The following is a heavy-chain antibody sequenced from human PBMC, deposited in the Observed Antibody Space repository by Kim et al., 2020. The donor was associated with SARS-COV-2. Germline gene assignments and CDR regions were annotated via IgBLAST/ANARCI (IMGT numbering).Heavy chain of an antibody. V-gene: IGHV3-73*01. Sequence: GWSLRLSCAASGFTLSASTIHWVRQASGKGLEWIGHIKSKTYTYATAYPASVKGRFSISRDDSENTAYLQMNSLKTEDTAVYYCGAGYCSGGKCYSPSYWGQGTLVAVSS. CDR2: IKSKTYTYAT. J-gene: IGHJ4*02. D-gene: IGHD2-15*01. CDR3: GAGYCSGGKCYSPSY. CDR1: GFTLSAST.